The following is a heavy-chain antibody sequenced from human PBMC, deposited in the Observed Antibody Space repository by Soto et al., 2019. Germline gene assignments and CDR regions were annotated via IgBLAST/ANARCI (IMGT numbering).Heavy chain of an antibody. J-gene: IGHJ4*02. Sequence: QVQLVQSGAEVTRPGASVKVSCKASGYSFISRYIHWVRQAPGEGLEWMGFINLSGGSATLARKFQGRVTITRDTSTSTVYIELTILRSEDAAVYYCARDYLSSKLSLSYFDFWGQGTLVTVSS. CDR3: ARDYLSSKLSLSYFDF. D-gene: IGHD2-2*01. CDR2: INLSGGSA. V-gene: IGHV1-46*01. CDR1: GYSFISRY.